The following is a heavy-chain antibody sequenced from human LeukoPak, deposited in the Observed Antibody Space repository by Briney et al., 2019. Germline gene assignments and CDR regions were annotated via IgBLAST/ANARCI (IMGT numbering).Heavy chain of an antibody. V-gene: IGHV3-53*01. D-gene: IGHD6-19*01. CDR1: GFTVSSNY. CDR3: ARLSAVPGGEFDY. Sequence: GGSLRLSCAASGFTVSSNYMSWVRQAPGKGLEWVSVIYSGGSTYYADSVKGRFTISRDNSKNTLYLQMNSLKASDTAMYYCARLSAVPGGEFDYWGQGTLVTVSS. CDR2: IYSGGST. J-gene: IGHJ4*02.